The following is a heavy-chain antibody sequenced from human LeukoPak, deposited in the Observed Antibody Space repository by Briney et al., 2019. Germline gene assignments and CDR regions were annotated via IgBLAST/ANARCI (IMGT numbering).Heavy chain of an antibody. V-gene: IGHV3-53*01. D-gene: IGHD2-15*01. Sequence: GGSLGLSCAASGFTVSNNYISWVRQAPGKGLEWVSVIRSSGITYYADSVKGRFAVSRDVSQNTVYLQMTSLRTEDTAMYYCARHGYCSGGTCYAESRLDPWGQGTLVTVSS. J-gene: IGHJ5*02. CDR1: GFTVSNNY. CDR2: IRSSGIT. CDR3: ARHGYCSGGTCYAESRLDP.